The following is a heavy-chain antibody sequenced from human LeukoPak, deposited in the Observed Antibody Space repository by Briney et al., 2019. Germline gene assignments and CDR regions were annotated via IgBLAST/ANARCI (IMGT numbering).Heavy chain of an antibody. V-gene: IGHV1-69*05. CDR2: IIPIFGTA. CDR1: GGTFSSYA. CDR3: ARDRSPGAARPPSNWFDP. D-gene: IGHD6-6*01. Sequence: GASVKVSCKASGGTFSSYAISWVRQAPGQGLEWMGGIIPIFGTANYAQKLQGRVTMTTDTSTSTAYMELRSLRSDDTAVYYCARDRSPGAARPPSNWFDPWGQGTLVTVSS. J-gene: IGHJ5*02.